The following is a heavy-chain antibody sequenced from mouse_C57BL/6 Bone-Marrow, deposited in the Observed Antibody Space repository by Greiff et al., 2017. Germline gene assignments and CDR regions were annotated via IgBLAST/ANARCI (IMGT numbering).Heavy chain of an antibody. CDR3: ARTYGRHYFDY. J-gene: IGHJ2*01. Sequence: QVQLQQSGAELMKPGASVKLSCKATGYTFTGYWIEWVKQRPGHGLEWIGEILPGSGSTTYNEKFKGKATFTADTSSNTAYMQLSSLTTEDSAIYYCARTYGRHYFDYWGQGTTLTVSS. CDR2: ILPGSGST. V-gene: IGHV1-9*01. D-gene: IGHD1-1*01. CDR1: GYTFTGYW.